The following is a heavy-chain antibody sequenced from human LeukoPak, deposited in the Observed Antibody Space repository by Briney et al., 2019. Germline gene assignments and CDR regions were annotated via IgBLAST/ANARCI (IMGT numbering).Heavy chain of an antibody. CDR1: GGSISSSSCY. J-gene: IGHJ4*02. CDR3: ATLTTVATAYYFDY. Sequence: SSETLSLTCTVSGGSISSSSCYWSWIRQPAGKGLEWIGYIYHSGSTDYNPSIKSRVTISVDTSKSQFSLKLTSVTAADTAVYYCATLTTVATAYYFDYWGQGTLVTVSS. V-gene: IGHV4-61*05. CDR2: IYHSGST. D-gene: IGHD4-23*01.